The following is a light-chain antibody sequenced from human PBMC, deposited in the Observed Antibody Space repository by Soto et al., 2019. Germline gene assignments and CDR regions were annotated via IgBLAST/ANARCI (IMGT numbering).Light chain of an antibody. Sequence: QSALTQPASLSGSPGQSITISCTGTSSDIGAYDYVSWFQQHPGKAPKLMISEVNNRPSGVSNRFSGSKSGNTASLTISGLQAEDEADYYCSAYTGSTLVFGGGTKLTVL. V-gene: IGLV2-14*01. CDR1: SSDIGAYDY. CDR3: SAYTGSTLV. J-gene: IGLJ3*02. CDR2: EVN.